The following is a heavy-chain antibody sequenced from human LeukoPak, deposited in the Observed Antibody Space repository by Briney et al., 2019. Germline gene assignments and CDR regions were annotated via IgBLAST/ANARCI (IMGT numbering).Heavy chain of an antibody. V-gene: IGHV3-20*04. CDR1: GFTFDDYG. CDR3: ARDLVPEYYDFWSGYSVDAFDI. CDR2: INWNGGST. J-gene: IGHJ3*02. Sequence: PGGSLRLSCAASGFTFDDYGMSWVRQAPGKGLEWVSGINWNGGSTGYADSVKGRFTISRDNAKNSLYLQMNSLRAEDTALYYCARDLVPEYYDFWSGYSVDAFDIRGQGTMVTVSS. D-gene: IGHD3-3*01.